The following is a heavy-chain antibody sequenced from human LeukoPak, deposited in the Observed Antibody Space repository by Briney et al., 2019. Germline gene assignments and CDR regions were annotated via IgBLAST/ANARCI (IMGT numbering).Heavy chain of an antibody. V-gene: IGHV4-59*01. CDR2: IDHTGTT. J-gene: IGHJ3*02. CDR3: ARSRLGAAAFDI. Sequence: SETLSPTCSVSDDSITIYYWTWIRQPPGKGLEWIGYIDHTGTTNYNPSLNSRVTISRDTSKNHFSLQLSSVTAADTAVYYCARSRLGAAAFDIWGQGTMVTVSS. D-gene: IGHD1-26*01. CDR1: DDSITIYY.